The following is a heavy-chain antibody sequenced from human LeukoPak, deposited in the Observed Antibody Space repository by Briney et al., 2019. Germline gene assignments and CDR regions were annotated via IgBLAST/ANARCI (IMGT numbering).Heavy chain of an antibody. D-gene: IGHD3-16*02. CDR3: ARVTWSYPSKLFDY. CDR2: INHSGST. Sequence: PSETPSLTCAVYGGSFSGYYWSWIRQPPGKGLEWIGEINHSGSTNYNPSLKSRVTISVDTSKNQFSLKLSSVTAADTAVYYCARVTWSYPSKLFDYWGQGTLVTVSS. J-gene: IGHJ4*02. V-gene: IGHV4-34*01. CDR1: GGSFSGYY.